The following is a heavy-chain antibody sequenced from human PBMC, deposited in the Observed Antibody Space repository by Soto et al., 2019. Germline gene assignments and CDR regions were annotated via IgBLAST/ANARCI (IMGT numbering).Heavy chain of an antibody. J-gene: IGHJ5*02. CDR3: ARDRAYSSGWYDPGGFDP. V-gene: IGHV3-48*03. CDR1: GFTFSSYE. D-gene: IGHD6-19*01. CDR2: ISSSGSTI. Sequence: LRLSCAASGFTFSSYEMNWVRQAPGKGLEWVSYISSSGSTIYYADSVKGRFTISRDNAKNSLYLQMNSLRAEDTAVYYCARDRAYSSGWYDPGGFDPWGQGTLVTVS.